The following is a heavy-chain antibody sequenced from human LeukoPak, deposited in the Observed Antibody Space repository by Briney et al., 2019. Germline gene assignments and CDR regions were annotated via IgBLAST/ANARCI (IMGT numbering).Heavy chain of an antibody. Sequence: ASVKVSCKASGYTFTNYYMRWVRQAPGQGLEWMGWINPNSGGTNYAQKFQGRVTMTRDTSISTAYMELSRLRSDDTAVYYCARDLHRYSSYYFDYWGQGTLVTVSS. CDR2: INPNSGGT. V-gene: IGHV1-2*02. CDR3: ARDLHRYSSYYFDY. CDR1: GYTFTNYY. J-gene: IGHJ4*02. D-gene: IGHD5-18*01.